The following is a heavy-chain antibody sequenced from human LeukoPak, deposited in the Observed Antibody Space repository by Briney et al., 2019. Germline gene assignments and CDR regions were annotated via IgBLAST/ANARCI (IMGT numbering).Heavy chain of an antibody. V-gene: IGHV4-30-2*01. J-gene: IGHJ4*02. CDR3: GRGGYRYALDY. CDR2: IYHSGST. D-gene: IGHD5-18*01. CDR1: GGSISSGGYS. Sequence: SETLSLTCAVSGGSISSGGYSWSWIRQPPGKGLEWIGYIYHSGSTYYNPSLKSRITISVDRSKNKFSLKLSSVTAADTAVYYCGRGGYRYALDYWGQGTLVTVSS.